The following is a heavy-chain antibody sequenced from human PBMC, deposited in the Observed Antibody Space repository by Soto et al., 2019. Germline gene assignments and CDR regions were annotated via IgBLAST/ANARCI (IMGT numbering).Heavy chain of an antibody. CDR3: ARDFKAPNDAWAFDN. V-gene: IGHV4-4*02. CDR2: IYHGGTT. D-gene: IGHD3-16*01. J-gene: IGHJ4*02. CDR1: GASIRSNDW. Sequence: SETLSLTCAVSGASIRSNDWWNWVRQPPGKGLEWIGEIYHGGTTIYNPSLNGRVTISIDESKNHFPLKLTSVTAADTAVYYCARDFKAPNDAWAFDNWGQGTLVTVSS.